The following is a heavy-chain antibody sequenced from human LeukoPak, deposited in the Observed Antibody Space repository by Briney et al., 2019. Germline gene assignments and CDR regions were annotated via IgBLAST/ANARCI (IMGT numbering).Heavy chain of an antibody. V-gene: IGHV1-3*03. Sequence: ASVKVSCKASGYTFTTYAMSWVRQAPGQGLEWMGWINAGNGNTKYSQEFQGRVTITRDTSASTAYMEPSSLRSEDMAVYYCARTNYGELHFDYWGQGTLVTVSS. CDR2: INAGNGNT. D-gene: IGHD4/OR15-4a*01. CDR1: GYTFTTYA. J-gene: IGHJ4*02. CDR3: ARTNYGELHFDY.